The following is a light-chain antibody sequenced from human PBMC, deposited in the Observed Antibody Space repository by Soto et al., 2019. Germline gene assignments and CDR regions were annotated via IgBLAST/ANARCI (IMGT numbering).Light chain of an antibody. CDR3: QQYNNWPPELT. Sequence: DIQKTESPSSLSASVGDKVPITCRARQSISSSLNWYQQKSGKAPNLLIYGVSRLQGGVPSRFSGSGSGTEFTLTIRSLQSEDFAVYYCQQYNNWPPELTFGGGTKVDIK. CDR1: QSISSS. J-gene: IGKJ4*01. CDR2: GVS. V-gene: IGKV1-39*01.